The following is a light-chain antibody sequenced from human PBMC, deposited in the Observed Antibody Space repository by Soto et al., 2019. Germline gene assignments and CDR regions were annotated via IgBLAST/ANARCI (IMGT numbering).Light chain of an antibody. CDR3: QQRTDRHTWT. V-gene: IGKV3-11*01. J-gene: IGKJ1*01. CDR2: DAS. Sequence: EIWLTQSPATLSLSPGERATLSWGASQSIGLAIAWYQHTPGQAPRLLIFDASQRATGIPARFRGSGSWTDFTLPISSLQTQDFAVYYCQQRTDRHTWTFGQGTKVDIK. CDR1: QSIGLA.